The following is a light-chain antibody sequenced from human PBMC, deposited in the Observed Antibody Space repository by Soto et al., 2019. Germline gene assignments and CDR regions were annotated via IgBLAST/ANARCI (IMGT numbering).Light chain of an antibody. V-gene: IGLV2-14*01. CDR2: EVS. J-gene: IGLJ2*01. CDR3: SSYTGDTTPV. CDR1: SNDVGGYAY. Sequence: QSVLTQPASASGSPGQSITISCTGTSNDVGGYAYVSWYQQYPGKAPKLVISEVSNRPSGVSHRFSGSRSGNTASLTISGLQAEDEADYYCSSYTGDTTPVFGGGTKLTVL.